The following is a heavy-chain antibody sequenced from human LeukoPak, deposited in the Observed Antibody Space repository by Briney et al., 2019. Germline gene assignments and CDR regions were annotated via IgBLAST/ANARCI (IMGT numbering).Heavy chain of an antibody. J-gene: IGHJ4*02. CDR2: INHSGST. V-gene: IGHV4-34*01. CDR1: GGSFSGYY. D-gene: IGHD4-23*01. CDR3: ARDVVTPSDY. Sequence: PSETLSLTCAVYGGSFSGYYWSWIRQPPRKGLEWIGEINHSGSTNYNPSLKSRVTISVDTSKNQFSLKLSSVTAADTAVYYCARDVVTPSDYWGQGTLVTVSS.